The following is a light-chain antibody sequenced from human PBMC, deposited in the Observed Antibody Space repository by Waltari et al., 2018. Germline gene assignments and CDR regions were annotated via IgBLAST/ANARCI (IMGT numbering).Light chain of an antibody. V-gene: IGLV1-47*01. CDR3: ATWDDRLSGPGV. CDR2: RNN. CDR1: SSHIGSNS. Sequence: QSVLTQPPSASGTPGQRVTIPCSGRSSHIGSNSGPCYQQLPGTAPKLLIYRNNQWPSGVPDRFSGSKAGTSASLAVSGLRSEDEADYYFATWDDRLSGPGVFGGGTKLTVL. J-gene: IGLJ3*02.